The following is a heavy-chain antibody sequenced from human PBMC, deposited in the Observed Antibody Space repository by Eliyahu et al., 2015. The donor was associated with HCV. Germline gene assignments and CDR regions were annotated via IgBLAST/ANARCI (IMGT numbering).Heavy chain of an antibody. Sequence: EVQLVESGGGLVKPGGSLRISCAASGFTFRNAWMNWXRQAPGKGLGWVGRIKSRTDGGATDYAAPVKGRFSISRDDSKNIVYLEMNSLKIEDTGVYYCTGRSLGDWGQGTLVTVSP. J-gene: IGHJ4*02. CDR1: GFTFRNAW. D-gene: IGHD3-16*01. V-gene: IGHV3-15*01. CDR2: IKSRTDGGAT. CDR3: TGRSLGD.